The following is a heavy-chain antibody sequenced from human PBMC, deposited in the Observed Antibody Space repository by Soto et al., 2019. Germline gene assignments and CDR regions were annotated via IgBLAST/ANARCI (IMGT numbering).Heavy chain of an antibody. Sequence: PSETLSLTCTVSGGSISSYYWSWIRQPPGKGLEWIGYIYYSGSTNYNPSLKSRVTISVDTSKNQFSLKLSSVTAADTAVYYCARHNDYGDNWFDPWGQGTLVTVSS. CDR1: GGSISSYY. D-gene: IGHD4-17*01. J-gene: IGHJ5*02. CDR2: IYYSGST. CDR3: ARHNDYGDNWFDP. V-gene: IGHV4-59*08.